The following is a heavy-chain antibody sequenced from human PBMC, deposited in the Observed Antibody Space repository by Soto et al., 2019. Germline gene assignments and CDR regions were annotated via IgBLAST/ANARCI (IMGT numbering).Heavy chain of an antibody. J-gene: IGHJ6*02. CDR3: ARYYDFWSGYSPDYNHGMDV. V-gene: IGHV3-30*03. CDR1: GFTFSSYG. Sequence: QVQLVESGGGVVQPGRSLRLSCAASGFTFSSYGMHWVRQAPGKGLEWVAVISYDGSNKYYADSVKGRFTISRDNSKNTLYLQMNSLRAEDTAVYYCARYYDFWSGYSPDYNHGMDVWGQGTTVTVSS. D-gene: IGHD3-3*01. CDR2: ISYDGSNK.